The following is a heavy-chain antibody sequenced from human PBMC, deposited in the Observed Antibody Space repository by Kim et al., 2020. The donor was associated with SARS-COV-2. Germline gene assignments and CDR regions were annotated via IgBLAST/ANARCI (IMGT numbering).Heavy chain of an antibody. D-gene: IGHD3-10*01. Sequence: SETLSLTCTVSGGSINSAAYYWSWIRQRSGEGLEWIGYTYLYNGRTYYNPSLKGRVTISVDASKNQFSLSLTSVAASDTAVYYCAAHTVRGVATTNYYYHAMDIWGQGTTVTVSS. J-gene: IGHJ6*02. CDR1: GGSINSAAYY. V-gene: IGHV4-31*03. CDR3: AAHTVRGVATTNYYYHAMDI. CDR2: TYLYNGRT.